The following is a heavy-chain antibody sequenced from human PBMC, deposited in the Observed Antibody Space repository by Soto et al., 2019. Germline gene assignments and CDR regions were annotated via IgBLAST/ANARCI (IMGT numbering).Heavy chain of an antibody. J-gene: IGHJ5*02. Sequence: QVQLVESGGGLVKPGGSLRLSCAASGFIFSDYYMTWIRQAPGRGLEWMSYISTSRDYTKYADSVKGRFTISRDNAKKSLYLQMNSLSVEGTAVYYCARDYYGSGSYGRFDPGGQGTLVTVSS. CDR2: ISTSRDYT. D-gene: IGHD3-10*01. CDR1: GFIFSDYY. CDR3: ARDYYGSGSYGRFDP. V-gene: IGHV3-11*05.